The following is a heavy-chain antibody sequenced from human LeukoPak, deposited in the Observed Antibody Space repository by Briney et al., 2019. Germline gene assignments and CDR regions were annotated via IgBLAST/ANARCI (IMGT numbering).Heavy chain of an antibody. Sequence: GRSLRLSCAASGFTFDDYAMHWVRQAPGKGLEWVSGISWDSGSIGYADSVKGRFTISRDNAKNSLYLQMNSLRAEDMALYYCAKDSGSYYENAFDIWGQGTMVTVSS. CDR1: GFTFDDYA. V-gene: IGHV3-9*03. J-gene: IGHJ3*02. CDR3: AKDSGSYYENAFDI. CDR2: ISWDSGSI. D-gene: IGHD1-26*01.